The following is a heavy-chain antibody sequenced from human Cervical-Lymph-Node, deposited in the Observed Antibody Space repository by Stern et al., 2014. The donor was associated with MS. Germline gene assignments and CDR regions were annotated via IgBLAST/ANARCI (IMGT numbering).Heavy chain of an antibody. CDR1: GYTFTSYW. CDR3: ARQRYFDY. CDR2: IFPGGSDI. V-gene: IGHV5-51*01. J-gene: IGHJ4*02. Sequence: MQLVQSGPEVKRPGESLKISCQASGYTFTSYWIGWVRQMPGKGLEWIAIIFPGGSDIRYSPSFQGKVTISPDKSSSTAYLQWNNRKASDTAIYYCARQRYFDYWGQGTLVTVSS.